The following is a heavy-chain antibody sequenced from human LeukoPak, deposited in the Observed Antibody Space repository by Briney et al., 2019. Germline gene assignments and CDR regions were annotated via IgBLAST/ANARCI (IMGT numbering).Heavy chain of an antibody. CDR2: IYYSGTT. CDR3: ARTTEGYCRGRSCYSYYYYMDV. CDR1: GGSISSYY. Sequence: PSETLSLTCTVSGGSISSYYWSWIRQPPGKGLEWIGYIYYSGTTNYNPSLKSRVTISVDTSKNQFSLKLSSVTAADTAVYYCARTTEGYCRGRSCYSYYYYMDVWGKGTTVTVSS. D-gene: IGHD2-15*01. V-gene: IGHV4-59*01. J-gene: IGHJ6*03.